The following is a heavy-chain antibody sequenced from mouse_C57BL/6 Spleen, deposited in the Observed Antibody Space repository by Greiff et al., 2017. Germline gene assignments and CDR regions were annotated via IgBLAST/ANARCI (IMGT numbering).Heavy chain of an antibody. Sequence: QVQLQQPGAELVMPGASVKLSCKASGYTFTSYWMHWVKQRPGQGLEWIGEIDPSDSYTNYNQKFKGKSTLTVDKSSSTAYMQLSSLTSADSAVYYCARSGEGPWGQGTLVTVSA. D-gene: IGHD2-13*01. J-gene: IGHJ3*01. CDR3: ARSGEGP. CDR2: IDPSDSYT. V-gene: IGHV1-69*01. CDR1: GYTFTSYW.